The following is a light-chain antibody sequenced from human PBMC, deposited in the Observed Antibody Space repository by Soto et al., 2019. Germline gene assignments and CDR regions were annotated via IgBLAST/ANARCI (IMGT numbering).Light chain of an antibody. CDR3: QQYGCSPRT. CDR1: QSVSSSY. V-gene: IGKV3-20*01. J-gene: IGKJ1*01. Sequence: EIVLTQSPGTLSLSPGERATLSCRASQSVSSSYLAWCQQKPGQAPRLLIYGASSRATGIPDRFSGSGSGTDFTLTISRLEREDFAVYYCQQYGCSPRTFGQGTKVDIK. CDR2: GAS.